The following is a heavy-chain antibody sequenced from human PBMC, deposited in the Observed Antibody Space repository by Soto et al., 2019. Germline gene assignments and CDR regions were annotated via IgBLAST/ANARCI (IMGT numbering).Heavy chain of an antibody. J-gene: IGHJ4*02. V-gene: IGHV1-2*02. D-gene: IGHD3-22*01. Sequence: QVQLVQSGAEVKKPGASVKVSCKASGYTFTDYYIHWVRQAPGQGLEWMGWINPNSGGTKYAQKFQGRVTMTRDTSVGIAYMEVSSLTSDDTAVYSCARGGNSGYYYEWGQGTLVSVSS. CDR1: GYTFTDYY. CDR2: INPNSGGT. CDR3: ARGGNSGYYYE.